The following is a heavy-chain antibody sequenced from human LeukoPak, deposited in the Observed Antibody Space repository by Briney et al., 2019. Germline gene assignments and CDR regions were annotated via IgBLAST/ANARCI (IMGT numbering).Heavy chain of an antibody. Sequence: PGGSLRLSCAASGFTFSSYGMHWVRQAPGKGLEWGAVIWYEGSNKYYADSVKGRFTISRDNSKNTLYLQMNSLRAEDTAASYCARAHEDYYDSPLDAFDIWGQGTMVTVSS. CDR2: IWYEGSNK. CDR3: ARAHEDYYDSPLDAFDI. D-gene: IGHD3-22*01. CDR1: GFTFSSYG. V-gene: IGHV3-33*01. J-gene: IGHJ3*02.